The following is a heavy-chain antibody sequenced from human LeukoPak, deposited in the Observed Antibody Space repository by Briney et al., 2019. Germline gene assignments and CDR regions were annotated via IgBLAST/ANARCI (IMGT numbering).Heavy chain of an antibody. V-gene: IGHV3-43*01. CDR2: ISWDGSST. Sequence: PGGSLRFSCAASGFTFIDYSINWVRHVPGKGLEWVSQISWDGSSTYYADSVRGRFTISRDNNKNSLYLQMNSLRTEDTALYYCAPGDGYFDYWGQGTLVTVSS. J-gene: IGHJ4*02. D-gene: IGHD3-16*01. CDR1: GFTFIDYS. CDR3: APGDGYFDY.